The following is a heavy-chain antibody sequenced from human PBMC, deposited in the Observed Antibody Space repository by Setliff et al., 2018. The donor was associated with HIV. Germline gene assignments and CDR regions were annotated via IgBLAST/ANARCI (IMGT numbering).Heavy chain of an antibody. CDR3: ARGDGYRGNDAYYDSGMDV. Sequence: SETMSLTCKVSGAPISSYYWNWIRQPPGKGLEWIGYIYNSGYTNYKPSLKSRVTISLDTSKNQFSLNLRSVTAADTAVYYCARGDGYRGNDAYYDSGMDVWGQGITVTVSS. CDR2: IYNSGYT. CDR1: GAPISSYY. J-gene: IGHJ6*02. D-gene: IGHD5-12*01. V-gene: IGHV4-59*01.